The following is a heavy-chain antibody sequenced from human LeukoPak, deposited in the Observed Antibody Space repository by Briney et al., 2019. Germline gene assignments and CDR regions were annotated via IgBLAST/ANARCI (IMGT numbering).Heavy chain of an antibody. J-gene: IGHJ4*02. CDR2: IKEDGSAK. V-gene: IGHV3-7*03. CDR3: AREGEPRWELLIDY. CDR1: GLSISNSW. D-gene: IGHD1-26*01. Sequence: GGSLRLSCEASGLSISNSWMAWVRRAPGKGLEWVANIKEDGSAKFYVDSVKGRFTISRDNAKNSLYLQMNSLRAEDTAVYYCAREGEPRWELLIDYWGQGTLVTVSS.